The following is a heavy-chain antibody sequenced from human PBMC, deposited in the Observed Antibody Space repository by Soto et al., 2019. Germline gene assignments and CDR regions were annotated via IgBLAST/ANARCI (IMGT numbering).Heavy chain of an antibody. CDR1: GFTFDDYA. CDR3: AKGAGGSYYGSIDY. D-gene: IGHD1-26*01. Sequence: EVQLVESGGGLVQPGRSLRLSCAASGFTFDDYAMHWVRQAPGKGLEWVSGISWNSGSIGYADSVKGRFTISRDNAKNSLYLQMNSLRAEDTALYYCAKGAGGSYYGSIDYWGQGTLVTVSS. CDR2: ISWNSGSI. V-gene: IGHV3-9*01. J-gene: IGHJ4*02.